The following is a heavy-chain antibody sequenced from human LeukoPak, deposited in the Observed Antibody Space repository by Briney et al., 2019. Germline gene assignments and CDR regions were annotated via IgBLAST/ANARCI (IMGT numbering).Heavy chain of an antibody. CDR3: ARVNGRNDYGDYGAFDI. Sequence: PGGSLRLSCAASGLTVSSNYMSWVRQAPGKGLEWVSVIYSGGSTYYADSVKGRFTISRDNSKNTLYLQMNSLRAEDTAVYYCARVNGRNDYGDYGAFDIWGQGTMVTVSS. J-gene: IGHJ3*02. D-gene: IGHD4-17*01. CDR1: GLTVSSNY. V-gene: IGHV3-53*01. CDR2: IYSGGST.